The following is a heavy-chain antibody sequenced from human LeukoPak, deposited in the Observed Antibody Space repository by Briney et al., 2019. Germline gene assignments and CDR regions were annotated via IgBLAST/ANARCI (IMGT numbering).Heavy chain of an antibody. CDR2: TYYRSKWYN. CDR3: ARGPGAGYYYYYYMDV. J-gene: IGHJ6*03. D-gene: IGHD1-14*01. V-gene: IGHV6-1*01. CDR1: GDSVSSNSAA. Sequence: SQTLSLTCAISGDSVSSNSAAWNWIRQSPSRGLEWLGRTYYRSKWYNDYAVSVKSRVTINPDTSKNQFSLQLNSVTPEDTAVYYCARGPGAGYYYYYYMDVWGKGTTVTVSS.